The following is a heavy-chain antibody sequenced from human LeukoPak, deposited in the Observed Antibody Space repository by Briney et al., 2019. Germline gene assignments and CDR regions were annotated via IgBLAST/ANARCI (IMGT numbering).Heavy chain of an antibody. J-gene: IGHJ5*01. D-gene: IGHD2-15*01. CDR3: ARDRGLGLPNWFTS. V-gene: IGHV3-30*03. CDR2: ISYDGSNK. CDR1: GFTFSSYG. Sequence: GGSLRLSCAASGFTFSSYGMHWVRQAPGKGLEWVAVISYDGSNKYYADSVKDRFTISRDNAKNSLFLQMDSLRVEDTAVYYCARDRGLGLPNWFTSWGQGTLVTVSS.